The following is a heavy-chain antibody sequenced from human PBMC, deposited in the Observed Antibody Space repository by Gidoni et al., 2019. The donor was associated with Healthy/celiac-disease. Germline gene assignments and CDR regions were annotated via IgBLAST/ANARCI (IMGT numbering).Heavy chain of an antibody. J-gene: IGHJ4*02. D-gene: IGHD1-26*01. CDR3: ARHVAGVGATLSYFDY. CDR1: GGSLSSSSYY. Sequence: QPQLQESGPGLVQPSETLSLTCTVSGGSLSSSSYYWGWIRQPPGKGLEWIGSIFYSGSTYYNPSLKSRVTISVDTSKNQFSLKLSSVTAADTAVYYCARHVAGVGATLSYFDYWGQGTLVTVSS. V-gene: IGHV4-39*01. CDR2: IFYSGST.